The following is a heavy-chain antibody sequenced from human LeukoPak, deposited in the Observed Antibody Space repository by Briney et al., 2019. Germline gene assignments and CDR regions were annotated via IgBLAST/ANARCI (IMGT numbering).Heavy chain of an antibody. D-gene: IGHD3-22*01. CDR1: GYTFTSYA. CDR3: ARADYYDSSGYLDY. J-gene: IGHJ4*02. V-gene: IGHV1-3*01. Sequence: TSVKVSCKASGYTFTSYAMHWVRQAPGQRLEWMGWINAGNGNTKYSQKFQGRVTITRDTSTSTVYMELGSLRSEDTAVYYCARADYYDSSGYLDYWGQGTLVTVSS. CDR2: INAGNGNT.